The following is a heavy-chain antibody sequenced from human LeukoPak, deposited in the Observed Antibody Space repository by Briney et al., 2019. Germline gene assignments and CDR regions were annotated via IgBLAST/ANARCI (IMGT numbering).Heavy chain of an antibody. Sequence: LETLSLTCTVSGASISSSSYYWGWIRQPPGKGLEWIGSIYYSGSTYYNPSLKSRVTISVDTSKNQFSLKLSSVTAAGTAVYYCARGRPPPVRSSGWYHFDYWGQGTLVTVSS. CDR3: ARGRPPPVRSSGWYHFDY. J-gene: IGHJ4*02. CDR1: GASISSSSYY. D-gene: IGHD6-19*01. V-gene: IGHV4-39*07. CDR2: IYYSGST.